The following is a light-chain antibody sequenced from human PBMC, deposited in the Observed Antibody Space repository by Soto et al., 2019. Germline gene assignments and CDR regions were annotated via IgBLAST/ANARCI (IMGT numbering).Light chain of an antibody. V-gene: IGLV1-51*01. CDR2: DSN. CDR1: SSNIGYNS. Sequence: QSVLTQPPSVSAAPGQKVTISCSGSSSNIGYNSVSWYQQLPGTAPKLLIYDSNKRPSGIPDRFSASQSGTSATLAITGLQAGDEADYFCGTWDSSLSAAVFGAGTKLTV. J-gene: IGLJ1*01. CDR3: GTWDSSLSAAV.